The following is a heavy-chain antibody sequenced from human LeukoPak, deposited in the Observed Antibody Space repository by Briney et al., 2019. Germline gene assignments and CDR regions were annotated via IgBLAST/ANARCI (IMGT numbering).Heavy chain of an antibody. CDR3: ARGDFDY. CDR1: GNYW. CDR2: INSDGSWT. Sequence: GGSLRLSCAASGNYWMHWVRQVPGKGLVWVSHINSDGSWTSYADSVKGRFTISRDNAKNSLYLQMNSLRAGDTALYYCARGDFDYWGQGTLVTVSS. J-gene: IGHJ4*02. D-gene: IGHD3-10*01. V-gene: IGHV3-74*01.